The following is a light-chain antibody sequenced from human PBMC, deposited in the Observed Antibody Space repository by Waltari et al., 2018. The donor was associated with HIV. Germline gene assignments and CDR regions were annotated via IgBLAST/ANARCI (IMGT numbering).Light chain of an antibody. CDR2: EVT. Sequence: QSALTQPASVSGSPGQSISISCTEASSDIGNSNLVSWYQHHTGRAPKLLMFEVTKRPSGVSNLFSGSKSGNTASLTISDLQAEDEADYYCCSYASSGTLVVFGGGTRVTVL. J-gene: IGLJ2*01. CDR1: SSDIGNSNL. V-gene: IGLV2-23*02. CDR3: CSYASSGTLVV.